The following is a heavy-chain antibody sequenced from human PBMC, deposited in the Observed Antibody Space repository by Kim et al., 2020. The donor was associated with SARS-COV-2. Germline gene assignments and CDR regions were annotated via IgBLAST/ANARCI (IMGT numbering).Heavy chain of an antibody. CDR2: IYYTGST. J-gene: IGHJ4*02. CDR1: GGSISSSSYY. V-gene: IGHV4-39*01. Sequence: SETLSLTCTVSGGSISSSSYYWAWIRQPPGKGREWIGSIYYTGSTYYNPSLKSRVTISVDTSKIQFSLNLNTVTAADTALYYCATTPIRYYDTNAYYVDYWGQGTLVTVSS. D-gene: IGHD3-22*01. CDR3: ATTPIRYYDTNAYYVDY.